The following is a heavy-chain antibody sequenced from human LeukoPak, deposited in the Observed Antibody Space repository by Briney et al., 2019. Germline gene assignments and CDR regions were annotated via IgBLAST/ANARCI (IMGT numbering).Heavy chain of an antibody. CDR1: GGSIGSYY. J-gene: IGHJ5*02. CDR2: MSSSGSTGGT. D-gene: IGHD6-13*01. Sequence: SETLSLTCIVSGGSIGSYYWSWVRQPAGKGLEWIGRMSSSGSTGGTNSNPSLKSRVTMSLDTSKNQFSLNLNSVTAADTAVYYCARSRITAAGNWFDPWGQGIQVTVSS. CDR3: ARSRITAAGNWFDP. V-gene: IGHV4-4*07.